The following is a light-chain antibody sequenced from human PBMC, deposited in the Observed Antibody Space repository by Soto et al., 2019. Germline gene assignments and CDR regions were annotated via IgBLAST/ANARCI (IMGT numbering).Light chain of an antibody. CDR2: NAS. CDR1: QSVSSN. Sequence: EIVLTQSPATLSLSPGERATLSCRASQSVSSNLAWYQQKPGQAPRLLIYNASNRTTGIPDRFSGSGSGTDFTLSIYRLEPADFAVYFCQQYSSSQGWTFGQGTKVDIK. J-gene: IGKJ1*01. CDR3: QQYSSSQGWT. V-gene: IGKV3-20*01.